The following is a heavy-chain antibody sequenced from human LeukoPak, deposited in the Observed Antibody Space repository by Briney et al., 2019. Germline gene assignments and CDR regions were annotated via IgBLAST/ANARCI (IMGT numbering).Heavy chain of an antibody. Sequence: PGGSLRLSCAASGFTFDDYTMHWVRQAPGKGLEWVSLISWDGGSTYYADSVKGRFTISRDNSKNSLYPQMNSLRTEDTALYYCAKDGVPAARGRLFGYYYYYMDVWGKGTTVTISS. J-gene: IGHJ6*03. CDR3: AKDGVPAARGRLFGYYYYYMDV. D-gene: IGHD2-2*01. V-gene: IGHV3-43*01. CDR2: ISWDGGST. CDR1: GFTFDDYT.